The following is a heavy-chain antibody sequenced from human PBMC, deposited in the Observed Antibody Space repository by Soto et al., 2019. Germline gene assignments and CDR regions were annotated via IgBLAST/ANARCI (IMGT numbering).Heavy chain of an antibody. V-gene: IGHV1-69*17. J-gene: IGHJ4*02. D-gene: IGHD3-16*01. CDR1: GDTFNSYV. Sequence: QVQLVQSGAEVQRPGSSVKVSCESSGDTFNSYVISWVRQAPGQGLEWMGGTIPIIGVTHYAQKFQGRVTISALSSTGTAYMELTNLGFEDTALYYCARESLGAKGADHWGQGTLVTVSS. CDR3: ARESLGAKGADH. CDR2: TIPIIGVT.